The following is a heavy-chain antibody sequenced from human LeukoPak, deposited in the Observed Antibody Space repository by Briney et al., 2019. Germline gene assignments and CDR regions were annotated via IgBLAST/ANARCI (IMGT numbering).Heavy chain of an antibody. CDR1: GGSISSYY. D-gene: IGHD3-10*01. CDR2: IYYSGST. V-gene: IGHV4-59*01. CDR3: AGGAVVRGVHRYFGL. Sequence: PSETLSLTCTVSGGSISSYYWSWIRQPPGKGLEWIGYIYYSGSTNYNPSLKSRVTISVDTSKNQFSLKLSSVTAADTAVYYCAGGAVVRGVHRYFGLWGRGTLVTVSA. J-gene: IGHJ2*01.